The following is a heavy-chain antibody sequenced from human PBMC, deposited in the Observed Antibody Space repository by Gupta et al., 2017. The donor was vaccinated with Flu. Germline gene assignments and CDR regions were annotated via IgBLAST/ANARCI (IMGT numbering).Heavy chain of an antibody. V-gene: IGHV3-23*01. CDR1: GFTFSSYA. CDR3: AKDPADIGGGVAAFHFDY. J-gene: IGHJ4*02. Sequence: EVQLLESGGGLVQPGGSLRLSCAASGFTFSSYAMSWVRQAPGKGLEWVSAISGSGGSTYYAESVKGRVTISRDNSKNTLYRQMNSLRAEETAVYYCAKDPADIGGGVAAFHFDYWGQGTLVTVSS. D-gene: IGHD2-15*01. CDR2: ISGSGGST.